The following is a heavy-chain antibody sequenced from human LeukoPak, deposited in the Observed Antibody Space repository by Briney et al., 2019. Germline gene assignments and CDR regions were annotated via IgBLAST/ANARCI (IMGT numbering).Heavy chain of an antibody. CDR2: IYNSGST. Sequence: SETLSLTCSVSGGSISSSTYYWGWIRQPPGKGLEWIGNIYNSGSTYYNPSLESRVTISVDTSKNQFSLQLNSVTPEDTAVYYCASDHDSSHPFDYWGQGTPVTVSS. D-gene: IGHD3-22*01. J-gene: IGHJ4*02. CDR3: ASDHDSSHPFDY. CDR1: GGSISSSTYY. V-gene: IGHV4-39*07.